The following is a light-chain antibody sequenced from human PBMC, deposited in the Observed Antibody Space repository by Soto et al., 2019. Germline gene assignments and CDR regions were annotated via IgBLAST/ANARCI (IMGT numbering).Light chain of an antibody. CDR2: WAS. J-gene: IGKJ1*01. V-gene: IGKV4-1*01. CDR3: QQYYIAPRT. CDR1: QSVLYSSNNKNY. Sequence: DVVMTQSPDSLAVSLGERATINCKSSQSVLYSSNNKNYLAWYQQKPGQPPKLLIYWASTRESGVPDRFSGSGSGTDFTLTISSLQAEDVEVYYCQQYYIAPRTFGQGTKVDIX.